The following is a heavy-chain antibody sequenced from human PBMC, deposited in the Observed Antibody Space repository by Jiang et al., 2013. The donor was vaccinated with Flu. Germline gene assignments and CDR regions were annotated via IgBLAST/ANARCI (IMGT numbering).Heavy chain of an antibody. D-gene: IGHD3-3*01. J-gene: IGHJ6*03. CDR2: IKQDGSEK. Sequence: PGKGLEWVANIKQDGSEKYYVDSVKGRFTISRDNAKNSLYLQMNSLRAEDTAVYYCARDRYYDFWSEILGVWDYYMDVWGKGTTVTVSS. CDR3: ARDRYYDFWSEILGVWDYYMDV. V-gene: IGHV3-7*01.